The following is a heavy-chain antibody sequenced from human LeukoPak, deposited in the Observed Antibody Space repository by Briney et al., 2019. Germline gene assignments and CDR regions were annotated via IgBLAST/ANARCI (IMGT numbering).Heavy chain of an antibody. J-gene: IGHJ4*02. CDR3: AKDRYYDFWSGYGDY. D-gene: IGHD3-3*01. Sequence: GGSLRLPCAASGFTFSSYWMSWVRQAPGKGLEWVSAISGSGGSTYYADSVKGRFTISRDNSKNTLYLQMNSLRAEDTAVYYCAKDRYYDFWSGYGDYWGQGTLVTVSS. CDR1: GFTFSSYW. CDR2: ISGSGGST. V-gene: IGHV3-23*01.